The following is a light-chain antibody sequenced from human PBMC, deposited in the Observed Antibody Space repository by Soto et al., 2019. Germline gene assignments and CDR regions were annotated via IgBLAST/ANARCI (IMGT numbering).Light chain of an antibody. CDR3: FSYTSSGTYV. V-gene: IGLV2-14*01. Sequence: QSVLTQPASVSGSPGQSISIAWTGTSSDVGNYKYVSWYQQHPGKAPKLMIYEVSNRPSGVSNRFSGSKSGNTASLTISGLQAEDETDYYCFSYTSSGTYVFGTGTKVTV. J-gene: IGLJ1*01. CDR2: EVS. CDR1: SSDVGNYKY.